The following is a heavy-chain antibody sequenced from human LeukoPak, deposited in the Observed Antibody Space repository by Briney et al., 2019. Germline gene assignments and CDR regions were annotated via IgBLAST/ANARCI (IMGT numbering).Heavy chain of an antibody. CDR1: GGTFSSYA. Sequence: ASVKVSCKASGGTFSSYAISWVRQAPGQGLEWMGWMNPNSGNTGYAQKFQGRVTMTRNTSISTAYMELSSLRSEDTAVYYCARRPLWFGSFDYWGQGTLVTVSS. V-gene: IGHV1-8*02. CDR3: ARRPLWFGSFDY. J-gene: IGHJ4*02. CDR2: MNPNSGNT. D-gene: IGHD3-10*01.